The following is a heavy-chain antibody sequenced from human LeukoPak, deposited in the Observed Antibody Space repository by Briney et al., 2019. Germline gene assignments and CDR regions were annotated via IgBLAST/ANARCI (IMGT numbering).Heavy chain of an antibody. D-gene: IGHD6-6*01. CDR3: ARATGEYSSSRPLDY. Sequence: SETLSLTCTVSGGSINSYYWSWIRQPPGKGLEWIGYIYYSGSTNYNPSLKSRVTISVDTSTVSLKLSSVTAADTAVYYCARATGEYSSSRPLDYWGQGTLVTVSS. J-gene: IGHJ4*02. V-gene: IGHV4-59*01. CDR1: GGSINSYY. CDR2: IYYSGST.